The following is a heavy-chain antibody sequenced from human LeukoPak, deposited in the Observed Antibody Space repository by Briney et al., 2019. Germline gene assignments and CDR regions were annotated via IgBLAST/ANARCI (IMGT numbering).Heavy chain of an antibody. D-gene: IGHD2-2*01. CDR3: AKDQAPIVVVPAAHGDAFDI. V-gene: IGHV3-30*18. J-gene: IGHJ3*02. Sequence: GGSLRLSCAASGFTFSSYSMNWVRQAPGKGLEWVAVISYDGSNKYYADSVKGRFTISRDNSKNTLYLQMNSLRAEDTAVYYCAKDQAPIVVVPAAHGDAFDIWGQGTMVTVSS. CDR2: ISYDGSNK. CDR1: GFTFSSYS.